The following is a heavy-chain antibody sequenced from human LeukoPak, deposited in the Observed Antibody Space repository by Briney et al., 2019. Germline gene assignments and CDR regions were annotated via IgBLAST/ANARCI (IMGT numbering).Heavy chain of an antibody. CDR1: GGSISNHF. D-gene: IGHD2-15*01. CDR3: ARGDIVIGGGRNWFDP. CDR2: VSTSGST. V-gene: IGHV4-4*07. Sequence: PSETLSLTCTVSGGSISNHFCSWIRQPAGKGLEWIGRVSTSGSTYYNPSLKSRVTMSADTSKNQFSLKLTSMTAADTAVYYCARGDIVIGGGRNWFDPWGQRTLVTASS. J-gene: IGHJ5*02.